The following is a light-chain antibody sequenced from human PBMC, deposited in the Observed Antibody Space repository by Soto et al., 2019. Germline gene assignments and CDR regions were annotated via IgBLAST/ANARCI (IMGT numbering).Light chain of an antibody. CDR1: QSVSSN. V-gene: IGKV3-15*01. CDR2: GAS. CDR3: QQYSSDSNT. J-gene: IGKJ2*01. Sequence: EIVMTQSPANLSVSPGERATLSCRASQSVSSNLAWYQQKPGQGPRLLIYGASTRATGIPARFSGSGSGTEFTLTISSLQSEDFATYYCQQYSSDSNTFGQGTRLEI.